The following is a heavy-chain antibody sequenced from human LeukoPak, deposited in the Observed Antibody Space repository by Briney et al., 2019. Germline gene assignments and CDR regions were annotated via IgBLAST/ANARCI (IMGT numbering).Heavy chain of an antibody. J-gene: IGHJ5*02. V-gene: IGHV4-39*07. CDR1: GGTISSSSYN. D-gene: IGHD3-22*01. Sequence: PSETLSLTCTVSGGTISSSSYNWVWIRPPPGQGLVWNRSINYSGINYYNPSLNSRVTISVDTSKNQFSLKLSSVTAADTAVYYCARYRRHDSSGYYYAVPYGWWFDPWGQGTLVTVSS. CDR2: INYSGIN. CDR3: ARYRRHDSSGYYYAVPYGWWFDP.